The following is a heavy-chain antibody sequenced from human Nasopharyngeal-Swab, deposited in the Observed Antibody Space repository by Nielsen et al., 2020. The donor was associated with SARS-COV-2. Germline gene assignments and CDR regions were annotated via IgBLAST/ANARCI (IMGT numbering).Heavy chain of an antibody. CDR1: GGLISSGGYY. CDR2: TYYSGST. Sequence: SEPLSLTCPVSGGLISSGGYYWSWIRQHPGKSLEWIGYTYYSGSTYYNPSLKSRVTISVDTSKNQFSLKLSSVTAADTAVYYCARAPIVVVITAFDYWGQGTLVTGSS. V-gene: IGHV4-31*03. CDR3: ARAPIVVVITAFDY. J-gene: IGHJ4*02. D-gene: IGHD3-22*01.